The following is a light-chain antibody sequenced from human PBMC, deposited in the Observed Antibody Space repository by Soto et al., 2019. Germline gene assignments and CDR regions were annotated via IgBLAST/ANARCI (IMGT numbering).Light chain of an antibody. Sequence: DVQMTQSPSTLSVSVGERATITCRASQTISSWLAWYQQKPGKAPKLLIYNASTMESGVPSRFSGSGSGTDFTLTVSSLQPEDFATYYCQHCYSSPFTFGGGTKVDI. V-gene: IGKV1-5*03. CDR3: QHCYSSPFT. CDR1: QTISSW. CDR2: NAS. J-gene: IGKJ4*01.